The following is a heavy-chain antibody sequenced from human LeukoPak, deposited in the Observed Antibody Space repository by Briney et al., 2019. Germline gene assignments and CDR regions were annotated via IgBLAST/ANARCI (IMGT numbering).Heavy chain of an antibody. Sequence: GASLKVSCKASGFTFGTSAIQWVRQARGQRLEWIGWVFIASDNRNYAQRMQERVTITRDMSTNTAYMELSSLRSEDTAIYYCAATSTVTAGGTYFAMDVWGQGTTVTVSS. CDR2: VFIASDNR. CDR1: GFTFGTSA. J-gene: IGHJ6*02. V-gene: IGHV1-58*02. CDR3: AATSTVTAGGTYFAMDV. D-gene: IGHD2-21*02.